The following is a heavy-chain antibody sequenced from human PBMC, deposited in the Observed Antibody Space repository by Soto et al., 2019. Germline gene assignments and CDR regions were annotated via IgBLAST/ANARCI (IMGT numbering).Heavy chain of an antibody. CDR2: IYYSGST. CDR1: GVFITRYY. V-gene: IGHV4-59*01. J-gene: IGHJ4*02. Sequence: SETLYLTCTVSGVFITRYYWSWIRQPPGNGLDWIGYIYYSGSTNYNPSLKCRVTISVDTSKNQFSLKLSSVTAADTAVYYCARSDGRYWGQGTLVTVS. CDR3: ARSDGRY.